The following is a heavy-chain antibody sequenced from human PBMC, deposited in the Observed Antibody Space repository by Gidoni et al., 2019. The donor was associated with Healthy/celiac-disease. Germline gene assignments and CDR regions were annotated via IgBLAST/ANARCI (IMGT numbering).Heavy chain of an antibody. D-gene: IGHD6-19*01. Sequence: EVQLVESGGGLVKPGGSLRLSCAASGFTFGSYSMNWVRQAPGKGLEWVSSISSSSSYIYYADSVKGRFTISRDNAKNSLYLQMNSLRAEDTAVYYCARDGIAVAGTWAVDYWGQGTLVTVSS. CDR2: ISSSSSYI. CDR1: GFTFGSYS. V-gene: IGHV3-21*01. J-gene: IGHJ4*02. CDR3: ARDGIAVAGTWAVDY.